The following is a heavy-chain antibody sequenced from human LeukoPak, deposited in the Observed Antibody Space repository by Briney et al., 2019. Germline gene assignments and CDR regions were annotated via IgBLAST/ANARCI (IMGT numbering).Heavy chain of an antibody. CDR3: ARDISSGYYDAFDI. D-gene: IGHD3-22*01. CDR1: GFTFSSYA. V-gene: IGHV3-23*01. CDR2: IRGSGGST. Sequence: GGSLRLSCAASGFTFSSYAMSWVRQAPGKGLEWVSGIRGSGGSTYYADSVKGRFTISRDNSKNTLYLQMNSLRAEDTAVYYCARDISSGYYDAFDIWGQGTMVTVSS. J-gene: IGHJ3*02.